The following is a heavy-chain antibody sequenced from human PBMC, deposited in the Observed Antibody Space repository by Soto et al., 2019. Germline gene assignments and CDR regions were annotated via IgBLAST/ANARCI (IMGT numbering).Heavy chain of an antibody. D-gene: IGHD2-8*01. CDR2: ISGSADST. Sequence: EVQLLESGGGFIHPGGSLRLSCAASGFSFSSFAMNWVRQAPGKGLEWVSIISGSADSTFYADSVKGRFTISRDNSKRKLNLQINSLRAEDTAVYYCAKTRGAMIYAISVYGMDVWGQGPTVTVSS. J-gene: IGHJ6*02. CDR3: AKTRGAMIYAISVYGMDV. CDR1: GFSFSSFA. V-gene: IGHV3-23*01.